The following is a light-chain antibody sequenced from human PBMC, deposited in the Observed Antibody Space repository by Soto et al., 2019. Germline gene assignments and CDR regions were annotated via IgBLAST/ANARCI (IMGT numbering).Light chain of an antibody. CDR2: GAS. CDR1: QSVSNNY. V-gene: IGKV3-20*01. Sequence: EIVLTQSPGTLSLSPGERATLSFRASQSVSNNYLAWYQQKPGQAPRLLIYGASGRATGIPDRFSGSGSGTDFTLTISRPEPEDFAVYYCQQYGSSGTFGQGTKVDIK. J-gene: IGKJ1*01. CDR3: QQYGSSGT.